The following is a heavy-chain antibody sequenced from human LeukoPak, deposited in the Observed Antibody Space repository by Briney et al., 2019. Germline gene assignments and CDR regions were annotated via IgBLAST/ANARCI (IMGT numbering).Heavy chain of an antibody. D-gene: IGHD3-10*01. CDR1: GGSFSGYY. CDR2: INHSGST. Sequence: SETLSLTCAVYGGSFSGYYWSWIRQPPGKGLEWIGEINHSGSTNYNPSLKSRVTISVDTSKNQFSLKLSSVTAADTAVYYCARGPRGGWYDPWGQGTLVTVTA. CDR3: ARGPRGGWYDP. J-gene: IGHJ5*02. V-gene: IGHV4-34*01.